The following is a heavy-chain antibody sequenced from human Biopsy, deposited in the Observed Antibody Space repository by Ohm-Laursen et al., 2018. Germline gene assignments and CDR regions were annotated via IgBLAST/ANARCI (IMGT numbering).Heavy chain of an antibody. J-gene: IGHJ5*02. CDR1: GPSLMTHY. D-gene: IGHD2-15*01. CDR2: INPRGSN. Sequence: SETLSLTCAGHGPSLMTHYWTWIRQPPGRGLEWIAEINPRGSNNYNPSLESRVTISVETSKNQISLKLTLVTAADTAVYYCARGGGLLHWNNWFDPWGQGTPVTVSP. V-gene: IGHV4-34*01. CDR3: ARGGGLLHWNNWFDP.